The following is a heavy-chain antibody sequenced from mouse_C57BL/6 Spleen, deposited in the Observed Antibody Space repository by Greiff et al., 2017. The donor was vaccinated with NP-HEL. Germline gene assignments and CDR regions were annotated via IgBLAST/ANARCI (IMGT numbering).Heavy chain of an antibody. CDR3: ARITTVVATVDY. CDR2: INPYNGDT. Sequence: VQLKQSGPELVKPGDSVKISCKASGYSFTGYFMNWVMQSHGKSLEWIGRINPYNGDTFYNQKFKGKATLTVDKSSSTAHMELRSLTSEDSAVYYCARITTVVATVDYWGQGTTLTVSS. J-gene: IGHJ2*01. D-gene: IGHD1-1*01. CDR1: GYSFTGYF. V-gene: IGHV1-20*01.